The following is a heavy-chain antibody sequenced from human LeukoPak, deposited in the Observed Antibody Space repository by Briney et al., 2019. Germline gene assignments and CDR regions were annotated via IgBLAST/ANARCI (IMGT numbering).Heavy chain of an antibody. V-gene: IGHV4-31*03. Sequence: SETLSLTCTVSGGPISTDGYYWSWIRQHPGTGLTWIGYIYYSGTTYYNPSLKSRVTISVDTSRNQFSLKLTSVTAADTDMYYCARATYSGPDYWGQGTLVTVSS. CDR3: ARATYSGPDY. J-gene: IGHJ4*02. CDR2: IYYSGTT. D-gene: IGHD5-12*01. CDR1: GGPISTDGYY.